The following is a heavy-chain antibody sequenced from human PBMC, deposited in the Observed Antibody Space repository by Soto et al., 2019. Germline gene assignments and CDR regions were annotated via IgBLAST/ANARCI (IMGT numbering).Heavy chain of an antibody. CDR2: SRDKSQSYTT. CDR1: GFTFSDHY. D-gene: IGHD2-15*01. J-gene: IGHJ6*02. Sequence: PGGSLRLSCVGSGFTFSDHYMDWVRQAPGKGLEWVGRSRDKSQSYTTSYAAPVKDRFTISRDDSKNSLYLQMNSLKTDDTAVYYCARGTLPSLGYCSGGSCYPPPPDEGSMDVSGQGTTVTVSS. CDR3: ARGTLPSLGYCSGGSCYPPPPDEGSMDV. V-gene: IGHV3-72*01.